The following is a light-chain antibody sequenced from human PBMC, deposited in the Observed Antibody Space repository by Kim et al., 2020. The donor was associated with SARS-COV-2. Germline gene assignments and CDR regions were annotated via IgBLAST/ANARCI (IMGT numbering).Light chain of an antibody. J-gene: IGKJ1*01. V-gene: IGKV1-39*01. Sequence: ASIGDRVTITCRASQSISNYLNWYQQKPGKVPKLLIYAASSLQSGVPSSFSGSGSGTDFTLTISSLQPEDFATYYCQQTYSTPWTFGQGTKVDIK. CDR3: QQTYSTPWT. CDR2: AAS. CDR1: QSISNY.